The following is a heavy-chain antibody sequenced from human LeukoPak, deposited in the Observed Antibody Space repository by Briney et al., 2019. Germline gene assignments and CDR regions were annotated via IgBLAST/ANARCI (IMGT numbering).Heavy chain of an antibody. CDR2: INPNSGGT. CDR1: GYTFTGYC. CDR3: ARVEDVDTDPGG. Sequence: ASVKVSCTASGYTFTGYCMHWGRQAHGQGLEWMGWINPNSGGTNYAQKFQGRVTMTRDTSISTAYMELSRLRSDDTAVYYCARVEDVDTDPGGWGQGTLVTVSS. J-gene: IGHJ4*02. V-gene: IGHV1-2*02. D-gene: IGHD5-18*01.